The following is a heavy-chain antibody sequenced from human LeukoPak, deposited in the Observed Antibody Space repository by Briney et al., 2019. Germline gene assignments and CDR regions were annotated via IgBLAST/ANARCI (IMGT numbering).Heavy chain of an antibody. CDR2: IIPIFGTA. CDR3: ARGGYYYDSSGYYSLDY. Sequence: ASVKVSCKASGGTFSNYAISWVRQAPGQGLEWMGGIIPIFGTANYAQKFQGRVTITADESTSTAYMELSSLRSEDTAVYYCARGGYYYDSSGYYSLDYWGQGTLVTVSS. CDR1: GGTFSNYA. V-gene: IGHV1-69*13. D-gene: IGHD3-22*01. J-gene: IGHJ4*02.